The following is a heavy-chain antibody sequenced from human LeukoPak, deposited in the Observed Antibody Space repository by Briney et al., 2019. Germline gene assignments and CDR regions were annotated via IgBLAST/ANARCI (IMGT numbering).Heavy chain of an antibody. J-gene: IGHJ6*03. Sequence: SETLTLTCTVSGGTISSYCRRWIRQPPGKGLEWIGYIYYSGRTIYNPSLKRRVTISVDTSKNQFSLKLSSVTAADTAVYYCARYPGYCSGGSCYPVKGYMDVWGKGTTVTVSS. CDR3: ARYPGYCSGGSCYPVKGYMDV. V-gene: IGHV4-59*01. CDR1: GGTISSYC. CDR2: IYYSGRT. D-gene: IGHD2-15*01.